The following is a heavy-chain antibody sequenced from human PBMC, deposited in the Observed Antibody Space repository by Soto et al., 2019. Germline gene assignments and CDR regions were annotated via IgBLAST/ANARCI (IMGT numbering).Heavy chain of an antibody. CDR2: IIPILGIA. D-gene: IGHD4-17*01. CDR3: ARHDDGDYGGFGTLDY. J-gene: IGHJ4*02. V-gene: IGHV1-69*02. Sequence: QVQLVQSGAEVKKPGSSVKVSCKASGGTFSSYTISWVRQAPGQGLEWMGRIIPILGIANYAQKFQGRVTITADKSTSTAYMELSSLRSEDTAVYYCARHDDGDYGGFGTLDYWGQGTLVTVSS. CDR1: GGTFSSYT.